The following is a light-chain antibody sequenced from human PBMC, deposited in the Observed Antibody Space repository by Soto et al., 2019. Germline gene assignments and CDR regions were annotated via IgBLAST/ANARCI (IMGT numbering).Light chain of an antibody. V-gene: IGKV3-15*01. Sequence: EIVMTQSPATLSVSPGEGATLSCWTSQSVGSDLAWYQRKPGQAPRLLFSGASARATGVPARFRGSGSGTEFALTISSLQSEDSAVYCCQQYNSWPPTFGQGTKVDIK. CDR1: QSVGSD. CDR3: QQYNSWPPT. J-gene: IGKJ1*01. CDR2: GAS.